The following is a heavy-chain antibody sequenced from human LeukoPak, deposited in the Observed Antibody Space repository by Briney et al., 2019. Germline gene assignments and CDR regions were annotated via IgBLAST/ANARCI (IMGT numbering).Heavy chain of an antibody. CDR3: ARGERYDYDFWSGYSD. J-gene: IGHJ4*02. CDR1: GGSISSSNW. Sequence: SETLSLTCAVSGGSISSSNWWSWVRQPPGKGLEWIGEIYHSGSTNYNPSLKSRVTISVDKSKNQFSLKLNSVTAADTAVYYCARGERYDYDFWSGYSDWGQGTLVTVSS. CDR2: IYHSGST. D-gene: IGHD3-3*01. V-gene: IGHV4-4*02.